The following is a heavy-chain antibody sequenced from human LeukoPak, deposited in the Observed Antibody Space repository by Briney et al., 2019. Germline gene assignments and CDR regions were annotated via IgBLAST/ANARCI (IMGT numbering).Heavy chain of an antibody. D-gene: IGHD6-13*01. CDR3: AFTSSSWDHTRDV. CDR2: IYSGGST. V-gene: IGHV3-53*01. CDR1: GFTFSSCA. J-gene: IGHJ6*04. Sequence: GGSLRLSCAASGFTFSSCAMSWVRQAPGKGLEWVSVIYSGGSTYYADSVKGRFTISRDNSKNTLYLQMNSLRAEDTAVYYCAFTSSSWDHTRDVWGKGTTVTISS.